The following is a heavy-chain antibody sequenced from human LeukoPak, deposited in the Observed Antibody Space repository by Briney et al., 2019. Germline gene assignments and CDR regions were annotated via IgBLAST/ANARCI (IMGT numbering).Heavy chain of an antibody. Sequence: PGRSLRLPCAASGFTFSSYGMHWVRQAPGKGLEWVAVIWYDGSNKNYADSVKGRFTISRDNSKNTLDLQMNSLRAEDTAVYYCARGGSRNWYGMDVWGQGTTVTVSS. D-gene: IGHD1-20*01. V-gene: IGHV3-33*01. CDR2: IWYDGSNK. CDR3: ARGGSRNWYGMDV. J-gene: IGHJ6*02. CDR1: GFTFSSYG.